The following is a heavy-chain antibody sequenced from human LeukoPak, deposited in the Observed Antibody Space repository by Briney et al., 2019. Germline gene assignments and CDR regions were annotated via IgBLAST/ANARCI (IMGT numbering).Heavy chain of an antibody. J-gene: IGHJ4*02. V-gene: IGHV3-64*01. Sequence: PGGSLRLSCAASGFTFSSYPMHWVRQAPGKGLEYVSAISSNGGSTYYANSVKGRFTISRDNSKNTLYLQMGSLRAKDVAVYYCARVVVAASYYFDYWGQGTLVTVSS. CDR2: ISSNGGST. CDR3: ARVVVAASYYFDY. D-gene: IGHD2-15*01. CDR1: GFTFSSYP.